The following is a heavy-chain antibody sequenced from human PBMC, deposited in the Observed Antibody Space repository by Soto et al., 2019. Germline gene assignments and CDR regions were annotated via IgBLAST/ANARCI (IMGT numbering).Heavy chain of an antibody. J-gene: IGHJ6*01. D-gene: IGHD3-10*01. Sequence: ASVKVSCKASGYTFTGYYMHWVRQAPGQGLEWMGWINPNSGGTNYAQKFQGWVTMTRDTSISTAYMELSRLRSDDTAVYYCARVAVGGGFGELPAGYYGMDVWG. CDR2: INPNSGGT. CDR1: GYTFTGYY. CDR3: ARVAVGGGFGELPAGYYGMDV. V-gene: IGHV1-2*04.